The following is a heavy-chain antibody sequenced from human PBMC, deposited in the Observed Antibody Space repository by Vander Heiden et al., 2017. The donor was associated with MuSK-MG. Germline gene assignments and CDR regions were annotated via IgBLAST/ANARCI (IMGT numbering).Heavy chain of an antibody. CDR3: ASFIVATDGASETDFDY. V-gene: IGHV4-39*01. CDR1: GGSISSSSYY. D-gene: IGHD5-12*01. Sequence: QLQLQESGPGLVKPSETLSLTCTVSGGSISSSSYYWGWIRQPPGKGLEWIGSIYYSGSTYYNPSLKSRVTISVDTSKNQFSLKLSSVTAADTAVYYCASFIVATDGASETDFDYWGQGTLVTVSS. J-gene: IGHJ4*02. CDR2: IYYSGST.